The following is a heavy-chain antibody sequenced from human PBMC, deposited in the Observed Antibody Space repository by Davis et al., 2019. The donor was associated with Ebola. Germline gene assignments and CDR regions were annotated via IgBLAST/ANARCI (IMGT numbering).Heavy chain of an antibody. CDR2: VHHSGIT. J-gene: IGHJ6*03. D-gene: IGHD2-2*01. V-gene: IGHV4-61*01. Sequence: MPSETLSLTCTVSGASVSSGTYYWNWIRQPPGKGLEWIGYVHHSGITNFDPSLKRPITISVDTSKNQLSLEMSPVTPADTAMYYCARGLVVPVAILNHMDVWGEGTMVTVSS. CDR3: ARGLVVPVAILNHMDV. CDR1: GASVSSGTYY.